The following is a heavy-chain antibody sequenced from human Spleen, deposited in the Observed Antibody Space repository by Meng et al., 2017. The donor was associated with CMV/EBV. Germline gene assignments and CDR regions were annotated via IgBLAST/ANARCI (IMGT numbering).Heavy chain of an antibody. Sequence: GESLKISCAASGFTFSSYEINWVRQAPGKGLEWVSYISSSGNTIYYADSVKGRFTISRDNAKNSLYLQMNSLRTEDTAVYYCARKTGGGDCYDYWGQGTLVTVSS. CDR1: GFTFSSYE. CDR3: ARKTGGGDCYDY. J-gene: IGHJ4*02. V-gene: IGHV3-48*03. CDR2: ISSSGNTI. D-gene: IGHD2-21*01.